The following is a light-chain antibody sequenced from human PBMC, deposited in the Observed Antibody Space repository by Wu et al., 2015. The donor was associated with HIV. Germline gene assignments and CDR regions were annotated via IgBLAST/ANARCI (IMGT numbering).Light chain of an antibody. CDR3: QQYDTSPWT. V-gene: IGKV3-20*01. J-gene: IGKJ1*01. CDR1: QTITKSR. Sequence: EVALTQSPGNSSLSPGERATLSCRANQTITKSRMAWLQQRPGQAPRLLIYDAFIRATGIPDRISGSGSGTDFSLTINRLEPEDFAVYFCQQYDTSPWTFGQGTTVEI. CDR2: DAF.